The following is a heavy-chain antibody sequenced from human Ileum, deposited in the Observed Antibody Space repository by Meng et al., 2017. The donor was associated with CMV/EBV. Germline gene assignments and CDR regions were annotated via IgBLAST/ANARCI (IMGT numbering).Heavy chain of an antibody. Sequence: GYVSGNYWSWIRQPPGQGLEWIGEINHSGSTNYNPSLKSRVTISVDTSKNQFSLKLSSVTAADTAVYYCARTGYSSSSRFGLGAFYYWGQGTLVTVSS. J-gene: IGHJ4*02. V-gene: IGHV4-34*01. CDR3: ARTGYSSSSRFGLGAFYY. CDR2: INHSGST. D-gene: IGHD6-6*01. CDR1: GYVSGNY.